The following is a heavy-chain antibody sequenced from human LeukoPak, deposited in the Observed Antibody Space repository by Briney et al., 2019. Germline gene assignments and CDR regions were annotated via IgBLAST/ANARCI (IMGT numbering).Heavy chain of an antibody. D-gene: IGHD3-3*01. CDR1: GFTFSSCS. J-gene: IGHJ4*02. V-gene: IGHV3-21*01. CDR3: ARSYDFWSGYPPRDDY. Sequence: PGGSLRLSCAASGFTFSSCSMNWVRQAPGKGLEWVSSISSSSSYIYCADSVKGRFTISRDNAKNSLYLQMNSLRAEDTAVYYCARSYDFWSGYPPRDDYWGQGTLVTVSS. CDR2: ISSSSSYI.